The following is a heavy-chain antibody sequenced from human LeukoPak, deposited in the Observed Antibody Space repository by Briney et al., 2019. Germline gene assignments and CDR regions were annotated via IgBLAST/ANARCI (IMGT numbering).Heavy chain of an antibody. CDR1: GGSFSGYY. D-gene: IGHD3-9*01. Sequence: SETLSLTCAVYGGSFSGYYWSWIRQPPGKGLEWIGEINHSGSTNYNPSLKGRVTISVDTSKNQFSLKLSSVTAADTAVYYCARGTDILTGYEIDYWGQGTLVTVSS. CDR3: ARGTDILTGYEIDY. J-gene: IGHJ4*02. CDR2: INHSGST. V-gene: IGHV4-34*01.